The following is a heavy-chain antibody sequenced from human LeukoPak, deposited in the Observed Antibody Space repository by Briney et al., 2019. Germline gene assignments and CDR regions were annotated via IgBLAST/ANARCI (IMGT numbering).Heavy chain of an antibody. CDR1: GFTFSSYG. V-gene: IGHV3-30*03. CDR2: ISYDGSNK. Sequence: PGGSLRLSCAASGFTFSSYGMHWVRQAPGKGLEWVAVISYDGSNKYYADSVKGRFTISKDNSKNTLYLQMNSLRAEDTAVYYCARDDGSSGYYYALDYWGQGTLVTVSS. CDR3: ARDDGSSGYYYALDY. D-gene: IGHD3-22*01. J-gene: IGHJ4*02.